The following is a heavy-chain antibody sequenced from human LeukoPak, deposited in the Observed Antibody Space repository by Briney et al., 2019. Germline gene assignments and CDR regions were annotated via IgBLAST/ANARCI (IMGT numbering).Heavy chain of an antibody. CDR2: ISAYNGNT. J-gene: IGHJ5*02. Sequence: ASVKVSCKASGYTFTSYGISWVRQAPGQGLEWMGWISAYNGNTGYAQKFQGRVTMTRNTSISTAYMELSSLRSEDTAVYYCARDQDIVVVVAALRQREMGGFDPWGQGTLVTVSS. CDR1: GYTFTSYG. D-gene: IGHD2-15*01. V-gene: IGHV1-8*02. CDR3: ARDQDIVVVVAALRQREMGGFDP.